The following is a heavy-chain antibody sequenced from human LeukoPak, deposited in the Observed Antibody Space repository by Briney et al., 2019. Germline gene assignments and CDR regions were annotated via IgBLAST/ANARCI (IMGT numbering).Heavy chain of an antibody. CDR2: VSDSGSDT. CDR3: ARDYFGDYGPFDS. Sequence: GGSLRLSCAASGFTFSNHGMSWVRQASGKGLEWVSAVSDSGSDTYYADSMRGLFTISRDNAKNALYLQMNSLRAEDTAVYYCARDYFGDYGPFDSWGQGTLVTVSS. V-gene: IGHV3-21*01. J-gene: IGHJ4*02. CDR1: GFTFSNHG. D-gene: IGHD4-17*01.